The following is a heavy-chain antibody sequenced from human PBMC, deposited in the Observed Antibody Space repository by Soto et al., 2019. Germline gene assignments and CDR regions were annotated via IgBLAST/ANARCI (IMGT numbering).Heavy chain of an antibody. D-gene: IGHD6-19*01. CDR3: ARDPVASTYFDY. J-gene: IGHJ4*02. V-gene: IGHV1-18*01. Sequence: QVQLVQSGAEVKKPGASGKVSCKASGYTFISYGISWVRQAPGQGLEWMGWINAFNGNTNYAQKLQGRVTMTRDTSTSTAYMELRSLRSDDTAVYYCARDPVASTYFDYWGQGTLVTVSS. CDR1: GYTFISYG. CDR2: INAFNGNT.